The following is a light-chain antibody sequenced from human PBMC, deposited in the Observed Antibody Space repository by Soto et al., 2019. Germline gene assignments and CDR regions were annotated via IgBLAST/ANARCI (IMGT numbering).Light chain of an antibody. CDR3: QQYGSWT. Sequence: VSPGERATLSCRASQTISSNNLAWYQQKPGQAPSLLIYGTSSRATGIPDRFSGSGSGTDFTLTISRLEPEDSAIYYCQQYGSWTFGQGTKVEI. V-gene: IGKV3-20*01. CDR1: QTISSNN. J-gene: IGKJ1*01. CDR2: GTS.